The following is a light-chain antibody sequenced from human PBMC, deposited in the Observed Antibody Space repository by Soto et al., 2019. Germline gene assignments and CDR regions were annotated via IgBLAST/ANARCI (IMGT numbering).Light chain of an antibody. V-gene: IGLV2-14*01. J-gene: IGLJ2*01. CDR3: NSYTSSSTHVV. CDR1: NSDVGGYNY. CDR2: DVN. Sequence: QSVLTQPASVSGSPGQSITISCTGTNSDVGGYNYVSWYQQHPGKAPKLMIYDVNNRPSGVSNRFSGSKSGNTASLTISGLQAEDEADYYCNSYTSSSTHVVFGGGTKLTVL.